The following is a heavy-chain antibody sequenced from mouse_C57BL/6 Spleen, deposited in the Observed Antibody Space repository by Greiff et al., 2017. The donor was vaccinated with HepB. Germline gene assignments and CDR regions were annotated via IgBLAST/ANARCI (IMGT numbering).Heavy chain of an antibody. CDR2: ISDGGSYT. Sequence: EVQLVESGGGLVKPGGSLKLSCAASGFTFSSYAMSWVRQTPEKRLEWVATISDGGSYTYYPDNVKGRFTISRDNAKNNLYLQMSHLKSEDTAMYYCARDYGSSYNYFDDWGQGTTLTVSS. CDR1: GFTFSSYA. CDR3: ARDYGSSYNYFDD. D-gene: IGHD1-1*01. J-gene: IGHJ2*01. V-gene: IGHV5-4*01.